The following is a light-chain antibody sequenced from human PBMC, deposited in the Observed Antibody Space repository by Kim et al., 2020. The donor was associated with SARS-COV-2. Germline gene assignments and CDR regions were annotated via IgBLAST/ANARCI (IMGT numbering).Light chain of an antibody. J-gene: IGLJ1*01. CDR3: ASWDDSLNFV. CDR2: SNN. Sequence: PGQRFTISCYGSSSNIGSNYVFWYQQVPGTAPKLLIESNNQRPSGVPDRFSGSKSGTSASLAISGLQSEDEADYYCASWDDSLNFVFGTGTKVTVL. V-gene: IGLV1-44*01. CDR1: SSNIGSNY.